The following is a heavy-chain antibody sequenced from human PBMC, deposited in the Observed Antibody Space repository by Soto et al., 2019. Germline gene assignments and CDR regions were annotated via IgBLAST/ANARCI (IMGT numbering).Heavy chain of an antibody. Sequence: PGGSLRLSCAASGFTFSSYAMSWVRQAPGKGLERVSAISGSGGSTYYADSVKGRFTISRDNSKNTLYLQMNSLRAEDTAVYYCAKSLYSSSWYDAFDIWGQGTMVTVSS. CDR2: ISGSGGST. D-gene: IGHD6-13*01. CDR1: GFTFSSYA. J-gene: IGHJ3*02. CDR3: AKSLYSSSWYDAFDI. V-gene: IGHV3-23*01.